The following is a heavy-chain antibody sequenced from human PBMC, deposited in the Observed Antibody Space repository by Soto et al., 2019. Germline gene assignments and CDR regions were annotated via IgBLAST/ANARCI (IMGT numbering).Heavy chain of an antibody. CDR3: ARVAGYCSTTTCYDVRGPLDY. CDR2: ISSNGDST. CDR1: GFTFNTYA. J-gene: IGHJ4*02. Sequence: GGSLRLSCATSGFTFNTYAVSWVRQAPGKGLEYISAISSNGDSTYYANSVRGRFTMSRDNSKNTLYLQMGSLRPEDMAVYYCARVAGYCSTTTCYDVRGPLDYWGQGTLVTVSS. D-gene: IGHD2-2*01. V-gene: IGHV3-64*01.